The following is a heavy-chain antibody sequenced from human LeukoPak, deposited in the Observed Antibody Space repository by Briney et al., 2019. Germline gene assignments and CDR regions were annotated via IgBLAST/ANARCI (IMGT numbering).Heavy chain of an antibody. V-gene: IGHV3-23*01. CDR2: ISGSGGST. CDR1: GFTFSSYA. Sequence: GGSLRLSCAASGFTFSSYAMSWVRQAPGKGLEWVSAISGSGGSTYYADSVKGRFTISRDNSKNTLYLQMNSLRAEDTAVYYCAKDEVYYYDSSGYCDYWGQGTLVTVSS. J-gene: IGHJ4*02. D-gene: IGHD3-22*01. CDR3: AKDEVYYYDSSGYCDY.